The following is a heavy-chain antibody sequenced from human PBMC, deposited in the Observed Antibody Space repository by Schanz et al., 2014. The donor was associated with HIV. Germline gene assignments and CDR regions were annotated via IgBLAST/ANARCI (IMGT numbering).Heavy chain of an antibody. J-gene: IGHJ4*02. V-gene: IGHV3-30-3*01. CDR2: ISYDASNK. D-gene: IGHD1-1*01. Sequence: QVQLVESGGGVVQPGRSLRLSCAASGFSFSRNAMHWVRQAPGKGLEWVAVISYDASNKYYADSVRGRFTISRDNSKDTLYLQMNSLRVEDTAVYYCVRNWNFDFWGQGNLVIVSS. CDR1: GFSFSRNA. CDR3: VRNWNFDF.